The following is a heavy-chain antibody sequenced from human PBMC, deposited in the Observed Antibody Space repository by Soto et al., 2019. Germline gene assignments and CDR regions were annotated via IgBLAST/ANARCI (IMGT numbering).Heavy chain of an antibody. CDR1: GGSISSGGYY. D-gene: IGHD3-22*01. Sequence: SETLSLTCTVSGGSISSGGYYWSWIRQHPGKGLEWIGYIYYSGSTYYNPSLKSRVTISVDTSRNQFSLKLSSVTAADTAVYYCAKGSDSSGYLWPPGFDYWGQGTLVTVSS. V-gene: IGHV4-31*03. CDR3: AKGSDSSGYLWPPGFDY. CDR2: IYYSGST. J-gene: IGHJ4*02.